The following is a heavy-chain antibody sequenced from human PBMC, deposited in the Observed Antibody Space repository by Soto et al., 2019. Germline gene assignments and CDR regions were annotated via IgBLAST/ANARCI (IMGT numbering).Heavy chain of an antibody. V-gene: IGHV1-69*12. CDR3: ARDGDPACCFWCGRLGGGRFDP. Sequence: QVQLVQSGAEVKEPGSSVNVSCKTSGGTFGNTTVTWVRQVPGQGLEWIGGIVPLFGTANYAQKFRGRVMITEAESMSTACMYLSSLRSVDTAIYFCARDGDPACCFWCGRLGGGRFDPLGQATLVTVSS. CDR1: GGTFGNTT. CDR2: IVPLFGTA. D-gene: IGHD3-16*01. J-gene: IGHJ5*02.